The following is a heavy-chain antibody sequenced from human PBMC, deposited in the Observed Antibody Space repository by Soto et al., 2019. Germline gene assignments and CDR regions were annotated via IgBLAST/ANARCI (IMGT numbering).Heavy chain of an antibody. CDR3: ARAAIKLWFGAPVGNWFDP. Sequence: LSLTCAVSGYSISSGYYWGWIRQPPGKGLEWIGTVHHSARTYYSPSLKSRVTILLDTSKNQFSLTLNSVTAADTAVFYCARAAIKLWFGAPVGNWFDPWGQGTLVTVSS. CDR2: VHHSART. J-gene: IGHJ5*02. CDR1: GYSISSGYY. V-gene: IGHV4-38-2*01. D-gene: IGHD5-18*01.